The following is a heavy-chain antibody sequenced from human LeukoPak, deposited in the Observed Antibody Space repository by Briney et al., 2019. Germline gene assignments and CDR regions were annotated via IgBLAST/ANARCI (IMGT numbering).Heavy chain of an antibody. Sequence: GGSLRLSCAASGFTFSSYGMHWVRQAPGKGLEWVSSISSSSSYIYYADSVKGRFTISRDSAKNSLYLQMNSLRAEDTAVYYCARDAYGDYSFDYWGQGTLVTVSS. D-gene: IGHD4-17*01. CDR1: GFTFSSYG. J-gene: IGHJ4*02. V-gene: IGHV3-21*01. CDR3: ARDAYGDYSFDY. CDR2: ISSSSSYI.